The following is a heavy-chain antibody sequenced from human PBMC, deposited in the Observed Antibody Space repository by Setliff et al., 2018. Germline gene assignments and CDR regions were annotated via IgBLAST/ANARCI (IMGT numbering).Heavy chain of an antibody. CDR2: INAGNGNT. D-gene: IGHD2-2*01. CDR3: ASHSPAVGGEY. J-gene: IGHJ4*02. Sequence: VASVKVSCKASGYTFTSYALHWVRQAPGQSLEWMGWINAGNGNTKYSQKFQGRVTLTRDTSASTAYMELSSLRSEDTAVYYCASHSPAVGGEYWGQGTLVTVSS. V-gene: IGHV1-3*01. CDR1: GYTFTSYA.